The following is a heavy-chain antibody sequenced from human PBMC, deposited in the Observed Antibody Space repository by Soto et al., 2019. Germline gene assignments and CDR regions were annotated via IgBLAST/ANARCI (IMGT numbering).Heavy chain of an antibody. J-gene: IGHJ4*02. Sequence: ASVKVSCKASGYTFRSYGISWVLQAPGQGLEWVGWISAYNGDTHYAPKFQDRITLTTETSTDPAYMELRSLRLDDTAVYYCARDWSRYYDNSGLIWFYWGQGSLVTVSS. D-gene: IGHD3-22*01. V-gene: IGHV1-18*04. CDR2: ISAYNGDT. CDR3: ARDWSRYYDNSGLIWFY. CDR1: GYTFRSYG.